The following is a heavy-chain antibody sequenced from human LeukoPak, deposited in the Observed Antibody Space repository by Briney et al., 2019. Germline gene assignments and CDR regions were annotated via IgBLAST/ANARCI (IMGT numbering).Heavy chain of an antibody. CDR2: ISWNSGSI. J-gene: IGHJ4*02. CDR1: GFTFDDYA. V-gene: IGHV3-9*01. Sequence: GGSLRLSCAASGFTFDDYAMHWVRQAPGKGLEWVSGISWNSGSIGYADSVKGRFTISRDNAKNSLYLQMNSLRAEDTAVYYCARGMYSSGWYSDYWGQGTLVTVSS. D-gene: IGHD6-19*01. CDR3: ARGMYSSGWYSDY.